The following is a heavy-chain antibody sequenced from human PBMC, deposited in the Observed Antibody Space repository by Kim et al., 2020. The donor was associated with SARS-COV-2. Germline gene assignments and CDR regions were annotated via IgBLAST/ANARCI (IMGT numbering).Heavy chain of an antibody. CDR3: ARGEGVNDFYGMDV. CDR2: IYSGGRT. J-gene: IGHJ6*02. CDR1: GFTVSSNY. Sequence: GGSLRLSCAASGFTVSSNYMSWVRQAPGKGLEWVSVIYSGGRTYYADSVKGRFTISRDNSKNTLYLQMNSLGAEDTAVYYCARGEGVNDFYGMDVWGQGTTVTVSS. D-gene: IGHD1-26*01. V-gene: IGHV3-53*01.